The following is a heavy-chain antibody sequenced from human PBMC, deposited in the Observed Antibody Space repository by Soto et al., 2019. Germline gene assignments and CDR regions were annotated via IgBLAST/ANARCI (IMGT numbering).Heavy chain of an antibody. CDR2: VYTGGPT. CDR3: ANAGSDGWCHL. CDR1: GFSVINSY. Sequence: EEQLVESGGGLIQPGGSLRLSCVGSGFSVINSYVSWVRQAPGQGLEWVSIVYTGGPTYYADSVKGRFTMSRDTSKNTVSLQMTSLRAEDTALYVCANAGSDGWCHLWGQGTLVTVST. V-gene: IGHV3-53*01. D-gene: IGHD3-10*01. J-gene: IGHJ5*02.